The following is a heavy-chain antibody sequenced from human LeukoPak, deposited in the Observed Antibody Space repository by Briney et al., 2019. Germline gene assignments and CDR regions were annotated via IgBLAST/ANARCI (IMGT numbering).Heavy chain of an antibody. CDR2: IKSKTDGGIT. CDR3: TTLTYGGYDGEDY. V-gene: IGHV3-15*01. J-gene: IGHJ4*02. D-gene: IGHD5-12*01. CDR1: GFIFSNAW. Sequence: GGSLRLSCAASGFIFSNAWMSWVRQVPGKGLEWVGRIKSKTDGGITDYAGPVKGRFTISRDDSKNTLYLQMNSLKTEDTAVYYCTTLTYGGYDGEDYWGQGTLVTVSS.